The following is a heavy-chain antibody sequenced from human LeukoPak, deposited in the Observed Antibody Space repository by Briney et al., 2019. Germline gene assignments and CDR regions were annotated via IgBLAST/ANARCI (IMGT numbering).Heavy chain of an antibody. D-gene: IGHD6-13*01. CDR2: ISYDGSNK. CDR3: ARDSSADGTGEFDY. V-gene: IGHV3-30-3*01. J-gene: IGHJ4*02. CDR1: GFTFSSYA. Sequence: GGSLRLSCAASGFTFSSYAMHWVRQAPGKGLEWVAVISYDGSNKYYADSVKGRFTISRDNSKNTLYLQMNSLRAEDTAVYYCARDSSADGTGEFDYWGQGTLVTVSS.